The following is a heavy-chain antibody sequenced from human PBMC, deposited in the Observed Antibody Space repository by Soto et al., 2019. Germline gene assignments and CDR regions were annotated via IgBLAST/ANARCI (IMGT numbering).Heavy chain of an antibody. D-gene: IGHD4-4*01. CDR1: GGTFSSYA. J-gene: IGHJ6*04. CDR2: IIPIFGTA. V-gene: IGHV1-69*12. CDR3: ARTSPTTVHNGMDI. Sequence: QVQLVQSGAEEKKPGSSVKVSCKASGGTFSSYAISWVRQAPGQGLEWMGGIIPIFGTANYSKKLQGRVMITADESTRIAYMELSILRSEDTAVYYCARTSPTTVHNGMDIWGKGTKVTVSS.